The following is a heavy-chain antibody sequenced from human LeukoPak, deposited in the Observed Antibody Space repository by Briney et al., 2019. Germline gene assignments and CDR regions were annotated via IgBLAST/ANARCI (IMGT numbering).Heavy chain of an antibody. CDR2: ISADSVTT. Sequence: GGSLRLSCAASGFTFSSYSMNWVRQAPGKGLEWVSVISADSVTTFYADSVKGRFTISRDNAKNTVFLQMSSLRAEDTALYYCARKSASGNYPLDYWGQGTLVTVSS. J-gene: IGHJ4*02. CDR3: ARKSASGNYPLDY. V-gene: IGHV3-23*01. D-gene: IGHD3-10*01. CDR1: GFTFSSYS.